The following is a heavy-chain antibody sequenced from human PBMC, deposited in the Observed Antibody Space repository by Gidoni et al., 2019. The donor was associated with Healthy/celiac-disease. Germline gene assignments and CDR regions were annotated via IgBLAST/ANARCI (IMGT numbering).Heavy chain of an antibody. J-gene: IGHJ4*02. D-gene: IGHD5-12*01. CDR1: YY. V-gene: IGHV4-61*02. Sequence: YYWSWIRQPAGKGLEWIGRIYTSGSTNYNPSLKSRVTISVDTSKNQFFLKLSSVTAADTAVYYCARGGRLGKFDYWGQGTLVTVPS. CDR2: IYTSGST. CDR3: ARGGRLGKFDY.